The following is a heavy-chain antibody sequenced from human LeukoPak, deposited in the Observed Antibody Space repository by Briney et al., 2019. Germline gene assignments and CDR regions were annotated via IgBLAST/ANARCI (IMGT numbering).Heavy chain of an antibody. CDR1: GNSFASYW. CDR3: ARRIAGSGSDY. CDR2: IYPDDSDT. Sequence: RGESLKISCKGSGNSFASYWIGWVRRMPGKGLEWMGIIYPDDSDTRYSPSFQGQVTITADKSISTAYLQWNNLKASDTAMYYCARRIAGSGSDYWGQGTLVTVSS. J-gene: IGHJ4*02. V-gene: IGHV5-51*01. D-gene: IGHD6-13*01.